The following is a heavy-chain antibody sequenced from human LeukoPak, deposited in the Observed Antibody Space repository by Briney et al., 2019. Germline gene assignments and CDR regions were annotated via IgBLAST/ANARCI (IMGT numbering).Heavy chain of an antibody. V-gene: IGHV3-7*01. Sequence: GGSLRLSCAASGFTFSSYWMSWVRQAPGKGLEWVANIKQDGSEKYYVDSVKGRFTISRDNAKNSLYLQMNSLRAEGTAVYYCARGGPARYWYFDLWGRGTLVTVSS. D-gene: IGHD5-12*01. CDR3: ARGGPARYWYFDL. J-gene: IGHJ2*01. CDR1: GFTFSSYW. CDR2: IKQDGSEK.